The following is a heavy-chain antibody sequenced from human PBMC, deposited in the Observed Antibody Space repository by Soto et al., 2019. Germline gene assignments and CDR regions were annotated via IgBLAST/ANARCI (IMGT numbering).Heavy chain of an antibody. Sequence: HLQLQESGPGLVKPSETLSLTCTVSGGSISSSSYYWTWIRQPPGKGLEWIGSIYSSGSTYYNPSLKSRVTISVDTSRTQFSLKLSSVTAPDTAVYYCARQDDYWGQGTLVTVSP. CDR2: IYSSGST. J-gene: IGHJ4*02. V-gene: IGHV4-39*01. CDR1: GGSISSSSYY. CDR3: ARQDDY.